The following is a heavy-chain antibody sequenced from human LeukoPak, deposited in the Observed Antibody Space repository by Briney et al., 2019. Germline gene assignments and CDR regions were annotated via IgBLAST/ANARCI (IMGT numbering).Heavy chain of an antibody. V-gene: IGHV4-59*01. Sequence: SETLSLTCTVSNGSISAFYWSWIRQSPGKTLEWIGYIYHSGSTNYNPSLESRVSISVDKSKNHFSLKMNSVTAAVTAVYYCARDRSGWIDFWGQGTLVTVSS. J-gene: IGHJ4*02. CDR2: IYHSGST. D-gene: IGHD6-19*01. CDR1: NGSISAFY. CDR3: ARDRSGWIDF.